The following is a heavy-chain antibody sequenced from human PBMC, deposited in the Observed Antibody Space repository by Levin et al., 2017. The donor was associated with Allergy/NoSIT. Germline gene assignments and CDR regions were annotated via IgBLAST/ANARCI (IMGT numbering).Heavy chain of an antibody. CDR1: GGAISIFY. J-gene: IGHJ3*01. Sequence: SETLSLTCTLSGGAISIFYWNWIRQPPGKGLEWLGYITESGRTSYNPSLKSRLTVSLDTSKNQFSLHLISMTAADTALYYCARDTGGFAFDLWGQGTLVTVSS. CDR3: ARDTGGFAFDL. V-gene: IGHV4-59*01. CDR2: ITESGRT. D-gene: IGHD1-1*01.